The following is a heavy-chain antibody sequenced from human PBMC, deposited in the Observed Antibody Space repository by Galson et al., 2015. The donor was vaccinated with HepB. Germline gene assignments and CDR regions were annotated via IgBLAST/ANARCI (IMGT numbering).Heavy chain of an antibody. Sequence: SLRLSCAASGFTFSSYSMNWVRQAPGKGLEWVSYISSSSSTKYYADSVKGRFTISRDNAKNSLYLQMNSLRAEDTAVYYCARSLSGGVDYWGQGTLVTVSS. CDR2: ISSSSSTK. J-gene: IGHJ4*02. CDR1: GFTFSSYS. V-gene: IGHV3-48*01. CDR3: ARSLSGGVDY. D-gene: IGHD1-26*01.